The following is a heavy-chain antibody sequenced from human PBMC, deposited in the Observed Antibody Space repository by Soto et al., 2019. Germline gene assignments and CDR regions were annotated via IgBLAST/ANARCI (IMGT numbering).Heavy chain of an antibody. Sequence: SETLSLTCAVSGGSISSGGYSWSWIRQPPGKGLEWIGYIYHSGNPYYNPSLKSRVIISVDRSKNQFSLKVRSVTAADTAVYYCASQISSGYPLNWGQGTLVTVSS. CDR3: ASQISSGYPLN. V-gene: IGHV4-30-2*01. CDR1: GGSISSGGYS. D-gene: IGHD3-3*01. J-gene: IGHJ4*02. CDR2: IYHSGNP.